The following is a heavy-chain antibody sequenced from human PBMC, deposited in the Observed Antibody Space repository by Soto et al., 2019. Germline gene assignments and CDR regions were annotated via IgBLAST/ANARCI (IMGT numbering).Heavy chain of an antibody. CDR1: GGSISSSSYY. CDR2: IYYSGST. CDR3: ARSPRKYSSGWYRGFDY. Sequence: QLQLQESGPGLVKPSETLSLTCTVSGGSISSSSYYWGWIRQPPGKGLEWIGSIYYSGSTYYNPSLKSRVPISVATSKNQFSLKLSSVTAADTAVYYCARSPRKYSSGWYRGFDYWGQGTLVTVSS. J-gene: IGHJ4*02. V-gene: IGHV4-39*01. D-gene: IGHD6-19*01.